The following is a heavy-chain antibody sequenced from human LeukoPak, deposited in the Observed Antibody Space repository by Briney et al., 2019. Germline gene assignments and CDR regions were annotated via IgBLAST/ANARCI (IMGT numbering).Heavy chain of an antibody. CDR1: GGSFSGYY. Sequence: PSETLSLTCAVYGGSFSGYYWSWIRQPPGKGLEWIGEITHSGSTNYNPSLKSRVTISVDTSKNQFSLKLSSVTAADTAVYYCARDRLHYGEYEKTFDYWGQGTLVTVSS. D-gene: IGHD4-17*01. CDR2: ITHSGST. V-gene: IGHV4-34*01. CDR3: ARDRLHYGEYEKTFDY. J-gene: IGHJ4*02.